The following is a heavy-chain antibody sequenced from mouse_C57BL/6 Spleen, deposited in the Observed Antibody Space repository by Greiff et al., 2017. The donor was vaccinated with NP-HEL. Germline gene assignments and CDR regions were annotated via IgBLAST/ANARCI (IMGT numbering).Heavy chain of an antibody. J-gene: IGHJ2*01. D-gene: IGHD1-1*01. CDR1: GFTFSDYG. Sequence: DVMLVESGGGLVKPGGSLKLSCAASGFTFSDYGMHWVRQAPEKGLEWVAYISSGSSTIYYADTVKGRFTISRDNATNTLFLQMTSLRSEDTAMYYCAREDYYGSSSFDYWGQGTTLTVSS. CDR2: ISSGSSTI. V-gene: IGHV5-17*01. CDR3: AREDYYGSSSFDY.